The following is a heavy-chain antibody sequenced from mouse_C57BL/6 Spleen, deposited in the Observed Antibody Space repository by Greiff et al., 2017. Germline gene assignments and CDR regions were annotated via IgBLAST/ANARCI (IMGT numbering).Heavy chain of an antibody. CDR1: GYTFTDYE. D-gene: IGHD1-1*01. CDR2: IDPETGGT. CDR3: TITTVVAPD. Sequence: SGAELVRPGASVTLSCKASGYTFTDYEMHWVKQTPVPGLEWLGAIDPETGGTAYNQKFKGKAILTADQSSSTAYMELRSLTSEDSAVYYCTITTVVAPDWGQGTTLTVAS. V-gene: IGHV1-15*01. J-gene: IGHJ2*01.